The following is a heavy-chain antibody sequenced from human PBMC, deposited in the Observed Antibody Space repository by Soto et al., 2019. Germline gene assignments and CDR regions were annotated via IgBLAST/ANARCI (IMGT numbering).Heavy chain of an antibody. CDR3: ASRVPHGTYGAPYFQH. D-gene: IGHD1-26*01. CDR1: GFTFSSHG. CDR2: ISFDGTNK. J-gene: IGHJ1*01. Sequence: QVQLVESGGGVVQPAKSLRLSCAASGFTFSSHGMHWVRQAPGKGLEWVAVISFDGTNKYYADSVKGRFTISRDNSKNTLYLQMNSLRAEDTAVYYCASRVPHGTYGAPYFQHWGQGTLVTVS. V-gene: IGHV3-30*03.